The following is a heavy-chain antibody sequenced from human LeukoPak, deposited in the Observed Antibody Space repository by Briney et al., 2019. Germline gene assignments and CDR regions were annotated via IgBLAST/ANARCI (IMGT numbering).Heavy chain of an antibody. V-gene: IGHV4-4*02. D-gene: IGHD6-13*01. CDR2: IYHSGST. Sequence: KPSGTLSLTCAVSGGSINSSNWWSWVRQPPGMGLEWIGEIYHSGSTNYNPSLKSRVTISVDKSKKQFSLRLSSVTAADTAVYYCARDAGIVAAGSLDYWSQGTLVTVSS. CDR1: GGSINSSNW. J-gene: IGHJ4*02. CDR3: ARDAGIVAAGSLDY.